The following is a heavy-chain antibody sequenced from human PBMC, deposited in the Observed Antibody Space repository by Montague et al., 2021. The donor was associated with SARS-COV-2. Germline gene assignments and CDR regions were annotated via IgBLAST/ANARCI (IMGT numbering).Heavy chain of an antibody. J-gene: IGHJ3*01. D-gene: IGHD6-19*01. CDR2: IYYGGST. CDR3: ARHKDVSGWYEDAFDV. CDR1: GGSISSSNYY. Sequence: SETLSLTCSVSGGSISSSNYYWGWIRQPPGKGLEWIGSIYYGGSTYYNPSLKSRFTIPVDSSKNHFSLNLTSVTAADTAMYYCARHKDVSGWYEDAFDVWGPGTTVIVSS. V-gene: IGHV4-39*02.